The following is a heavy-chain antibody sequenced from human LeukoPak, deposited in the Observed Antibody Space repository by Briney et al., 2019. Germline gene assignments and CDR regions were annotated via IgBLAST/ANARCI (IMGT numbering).Heavy chain of an antibody. CDR3: AGGRYSSSWYQY. CDR2: IIPIFGTA. V-gene: IGHV1-69*01. J-gene: IGHJ4*02. Sequence: SVKVSCKASGGTISSYAISWVRQAPGQGLEWMGGIIPIFGTANYAQKFQGRVTITADESTSTAYMELSSLRSEDTAVYYCAGGRYSSSWYQYWGQGTLVTVSS. D-gene: IGHD6-13*01. CDR1: GGTISSYA.